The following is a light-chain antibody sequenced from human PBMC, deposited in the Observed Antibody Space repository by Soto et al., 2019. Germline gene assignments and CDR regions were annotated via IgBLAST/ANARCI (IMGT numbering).Light chain of an antibody. V-gene: IGKV3-15*01. CDR1: QSVSSN. J-gene: IGKJ1*01. CDR3: QQYNNWPPWT. Sequence: EIVMTQSPATLSVSPGERATLSCRASQSVSSNLAWYQQKPGQAPRLLIYGASTRATGIPARFSGSGSGTEFTLTISSLQSEDFAVYYCQQYNNWPPWTFGQGTKADTK. CDR2: GAS.